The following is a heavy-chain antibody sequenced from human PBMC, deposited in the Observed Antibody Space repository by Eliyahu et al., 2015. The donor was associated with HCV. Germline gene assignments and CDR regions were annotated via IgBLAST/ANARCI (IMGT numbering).Heavy chain of an antibody. Sequence: EVQLVESGGGLVKPGGSXRLSCXASGFXFXNFGMXWVRXAPGKGLXWVSSVSGTSSYIYYGDSVRGRFTIPRDNAKNSLYLQMNSLRADDTAIYYCARELVGTTRPFDSWGQGTLVTVSS. V-gene: IGHV3-21*04. CDR1: GFXFXNFG. D-gene: IGHD1-26*01. CDR3: ARELVGTTRPFDS. CDR2: VSGTSSYI. J-gene: IGHJ4*02.